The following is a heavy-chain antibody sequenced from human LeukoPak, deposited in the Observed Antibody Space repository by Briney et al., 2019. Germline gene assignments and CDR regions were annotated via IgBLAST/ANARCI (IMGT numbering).Heavy chain of an antibody. J-gene: IGHJ4*02. CDR3: ARDGSYYEIDY. CDR2: INTNSGGT. D-gene: IGHD1-26*01. Sequence: ASVKVSCKASGYTFTGYYMHWVRQAPAQGGEWMGWINTNSGGTNYAQKFQGRDTMTRATSISTAYMELSRLRSDDTAVYYCARDGSYYEIDYWGQGTLVTVSS. CDR1: GYTFTGYY. V-gene: IGHV1-2*02.